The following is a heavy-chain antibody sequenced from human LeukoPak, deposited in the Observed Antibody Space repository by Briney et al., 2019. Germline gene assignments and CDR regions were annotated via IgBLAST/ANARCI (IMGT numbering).Heavy chain of an antibody. CDR2: ISASGGRA. D-gene: IGHD2-2*01. Sequence: PGGSLRLSCAASGFPFSSYAMSWVRQAPGKGLVWGLGISASGGRADYADSVKGRCTISRDNSKSTLYLQMNSLTAEDTAVYYCAKGGLPAANYYYYMDVWGKGATVTVSS. V-gene: IGHV3-23*01. CDR3: AKGGLPAANYYYYMDV. J-gene: IGHJ6*03. CDR1: GFPFSSYA.